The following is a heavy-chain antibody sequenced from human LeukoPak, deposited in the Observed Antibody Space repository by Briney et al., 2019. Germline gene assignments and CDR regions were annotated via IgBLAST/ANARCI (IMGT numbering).Heavy chain of an antibody. CDR2: IDTAGGT. CDR3: ARRRYGLGSYSDAFDI. D-gene: IGHD3-10*01. J-gene: IGHJ3*02. Sequence: GGSLRLSCAASGFTFISYDMHWVRQPTGKGLEWISGIDTAGGTYYAGSVKGRFTISRENAKNSLSLQMNSLRAGDTAVYYCARRRYGLGSYSDAFDIWGQGTMVTVSS. CDR1: GFTFISYD. V-gene: IGHV3-13*04.